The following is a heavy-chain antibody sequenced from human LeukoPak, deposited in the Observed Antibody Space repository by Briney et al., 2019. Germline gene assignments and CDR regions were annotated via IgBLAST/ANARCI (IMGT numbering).Heavy chain of an antibody. CDR2: IFPKTGGT. D-gene: IGHD1-26*01. Sequence: ASVKVSCKASGYTFTGYYMHWVRQAPGQGLEWMGWIFPKTGGTSYAQKFQGRVTMTRDTSISTAYMELIGLRSDDTAVYYCAGPWDQVGFDPWGQGTLVTVSS. CDR1: GYTFTGYY. J-gene: IGHJ5*02. CDR3: AGPWDQVGFDP. V-gene: IGHV1-2*02.